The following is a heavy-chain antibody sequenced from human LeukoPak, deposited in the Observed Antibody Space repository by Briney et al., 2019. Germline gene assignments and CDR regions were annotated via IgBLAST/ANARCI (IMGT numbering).Heavy chain of an antibody. J-gene: IGHJ5*02. CDR1: GGSISSSNW. Sequence: SETLSLTCAVSGGSISSSNWWSWVRQPPGKGLEWIGEIYHSGSTNYNPSLKSRVTISVDKSKNQFSLKLSSVTAADTAVYYCAREHGDIVVVVAATTNQNWFDPWGQGTLVTVSS. CDR2: IYHSGST. D-gene: IGHD2-15*01. V-gene: IGHV4-4*02. CDR3: AREHGDIVVVVAATTNQNWFDP.